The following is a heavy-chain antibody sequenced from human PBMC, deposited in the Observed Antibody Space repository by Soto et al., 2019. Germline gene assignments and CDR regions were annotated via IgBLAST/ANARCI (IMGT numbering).Heavy chain of an antibody. J-gene: IGHJ3*01. V-gene: IGHV5-51*01. CDR1: GYSFTSYW. Sequence: GESLKTSCKGSGYSFTSYWFGWVRQMPGKGLEWRGLIYPGDSHAIYSPSFQGQVTMSADKSISHAYLQWSSLKASDTAMYYCARPYSGGPNDPFDVWGQGTMVTVSS. CDR2: IYPGDSHA. CDR3: ARPYSGGPNDPFDV. D-gene: IGHD1-26*01.